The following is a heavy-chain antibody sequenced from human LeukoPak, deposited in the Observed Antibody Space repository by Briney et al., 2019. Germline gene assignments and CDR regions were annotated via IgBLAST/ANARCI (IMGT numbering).Heavy chain of an antibody. Sequence: SETLSLTCTVSGGSISSGGYYWSWIRQHPGKGLEWIGYIYYSGSTYYNPSLKSRVTISVDTSKNQFSLKLSSVTAADTAAYYCVRDRGRKYQLRYWYFDPWGRGTLVTVSP. CDR2: IYYSGST. V-gene: IGHV4-31*03. CDR3: VRDRGRKYQLRYWYFDP. CDR1: GGSISSGGYY. J-gene: IGHJ2*01. D-gene: IGHD2-2*01.